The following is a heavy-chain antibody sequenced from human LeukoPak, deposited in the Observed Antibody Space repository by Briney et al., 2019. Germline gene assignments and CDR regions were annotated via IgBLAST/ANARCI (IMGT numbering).Heavy chain of an antibody. CDR1: GGTFSSYA. J-gene: IGHJ4*02. Sequence: ASVKVSCKASGGTFSSYAISWVRQAPGQGLEWMGIINPSGGTTTYAQKFQGRVTMTRDTSTSTVYMELSSLRSEDTAVYYCARVDSGSYSYFDYWGQGTLVTVSS. CDR3: ARVDSGSYSYFDY. D-gene: IGHD1-26*01. CDR2: INPSGGTT. V-gene: IGHV1-46*01.